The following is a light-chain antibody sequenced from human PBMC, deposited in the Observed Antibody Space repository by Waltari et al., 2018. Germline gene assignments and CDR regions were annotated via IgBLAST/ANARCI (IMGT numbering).Light chain of an antibody. Sequence: QSVLTQPPSASGTPGQRVTISCSGSSSNIGSNYVYWYQQFPRKAPKLLIYRNNPRPSGVSDRFSGSKSGTSASLAISGLRSDDEADYYCAVWDDSLSGRVFGGGTKLTVL. CDR3: AVWDDSLSGRV. V-gene: IGLV1-47*01. J-gene: IGLJ3*02. CDR1: SSNIGSNY. CDR2: RNN.